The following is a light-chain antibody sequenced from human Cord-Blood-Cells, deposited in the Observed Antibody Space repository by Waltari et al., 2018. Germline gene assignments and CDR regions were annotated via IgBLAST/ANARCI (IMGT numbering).Light chain of an antibody. V-gene: IGKV1-33*01. CDR3: QQYDNLPLT. J-gene: IGKJ4*01. CDR1: QDISNY. Sequence: DIQISQSPSSLSASVGPRVTSTCTASQDISNYLNWYHEKPGKAPKLLIYDASNLETGVPSRFSGSGAGTDFTFTISSLQPEDIATYYCQQYDNLPLTFGGGTKVEIK. CDR2: DAS.